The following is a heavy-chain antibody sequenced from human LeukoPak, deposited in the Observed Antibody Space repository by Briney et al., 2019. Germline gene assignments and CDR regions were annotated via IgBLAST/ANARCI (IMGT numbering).Heavy chain of an antibody. Sequence: SETLSLTCSVSGGSIRSYHWSWIRQPPGKGLEWIGYIYYSGSTNYNPSLKSRVTISVDTSKNQFSLKLSSVTAADTAVYYCARSDAGCSSGWLFDYWGQGTLVTVSS. CDR1: GGSIRSYH. V-gene: IGHV4-59*01. CDR2: IYYSGST. D-gene: IGHD6-19*01. CDR3: ARSDAGCSSGWLFDY. J-gene: IGHJ4*02.